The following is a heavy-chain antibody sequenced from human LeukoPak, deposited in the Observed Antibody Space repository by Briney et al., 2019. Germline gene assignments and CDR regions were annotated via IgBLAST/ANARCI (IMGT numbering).Heavy chain of an antibody. V-gene: IGHV5-51*01. J-gene: IGHJ4*02. CDR3: AGQHNYYDFWSGYTLPPAFDY. D-gene: IGHD3-3*01. Sequence: GESLKISCKGSGYSFTSYWIGWVRQMPGKGLEWMGIIYPGDSDTRYSPSFQGQVTISADKSISTAYLQWSSLKASDTAMYYCAGQHNYYDFWSGYTLPPAFDYWGQGTLVTVSS. CDR1: GYSFTSYW. CDR2: IYPGDSDT.